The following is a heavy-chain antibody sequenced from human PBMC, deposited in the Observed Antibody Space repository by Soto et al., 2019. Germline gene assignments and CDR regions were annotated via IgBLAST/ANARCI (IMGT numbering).Heavy chain of an antibody. D-gene: IGHD6-13*01. CDR3: ARGGARNSTSWYAGFDF. Sequence: QVQLQQWGARLLEPSETLSLTCAVYGGSFSGYYWNWIRQPPGKGLEWIGEINHSGNTNYNPSLKSRATILVDTSKNQFSLKVTSVTAADTAVYYCARGGARNSTSWYAGFDFWGRGTLVTVSS. CDR2: INHSGNT. J-gene: IGHJ4*02. CDR1: GGSFSGYY. V-gene: IGHV4-34*02.